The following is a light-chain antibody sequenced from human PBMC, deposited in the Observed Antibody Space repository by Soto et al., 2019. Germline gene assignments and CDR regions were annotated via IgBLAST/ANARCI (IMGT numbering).Light chain of an antibody. CDR2: GAS. CDR1: QRVNSKY. J-gene: IGKJ3*01. V-gene: IGKV3-20*01. Sequence: EIVLTQSPGTLSLSPGERATLSCRASQRVNSKYLGWYQQKPGQAPRLLIYGASNKSTGIPDRFSGSWSGTYLALTICRLEPEDFAMYYCQQYGHSPQTFGPGTKVAIK. CDR3: QQYGHSPQT.